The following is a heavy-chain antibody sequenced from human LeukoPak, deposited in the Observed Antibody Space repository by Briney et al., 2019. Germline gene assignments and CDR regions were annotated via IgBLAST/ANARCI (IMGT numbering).Heavy chain of an antibody. V-gene: IGHV5-51*01. CDR2: IYPTDSAT. CDR3: ARRGYDILTGYYFDY. J-gene: IGHJ4*02. CDR1: GYIFTTYW. D-gene: IGHD3-9*01. Sequence: GESLKISCKGSGYIFTTYWIGWVRQMPGKGLEWMGIIYPTDSATKYSPSFQGQVTISVDKSNSTAYLRWSSLKASDTAMYYCARRGYDILTGYYFDYWGQGTLVSVFS.